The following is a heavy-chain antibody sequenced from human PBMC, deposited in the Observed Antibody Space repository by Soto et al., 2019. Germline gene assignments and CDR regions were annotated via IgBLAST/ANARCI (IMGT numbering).Heavy chain of an antibody. J-gene: IGHJ6*03. V-gene: IGHV3-9*01. CDR3: AKDIWFGELLFNYMDV. Sequence: EVQLVESGGGLVQPGRSLRLSCAASAFTFDDYAMHWVRQAPGKGLEWVSGISWNSGSIGYADSVKGRFTISRDNAKNSLYLQMNSLRAEDTALYYCAKDIWFGELLFNYMDVWGKGTTVTVSS. CDR2: ISWNSGSI. CDR1: AFTFDDYA. D-gene: IGHD3-10*01.